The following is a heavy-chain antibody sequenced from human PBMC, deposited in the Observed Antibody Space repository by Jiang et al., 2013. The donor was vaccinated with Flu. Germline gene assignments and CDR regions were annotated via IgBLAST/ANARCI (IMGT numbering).Heavy chain of an antibody. V-gene: IGHV4-61*02. CDR1: GDSISDATYY. CDR3: ARRCSGGSCYFMDAFDI. Sequence: GSGLVKPSQTLSLTCSVSGDSISDATYYWSWVRQPAGKGLEWIGRLYPSGTTSYNPSLKSRVTISVDTSKNQFSLKLSSVTAADTAVYYCARRCSGGSCYFMDAFDIWGQGDNGHRLF. CDR2: LYPSGTT. D-gene: IGHD2-15*01. J-gene: IGHJ3*02.